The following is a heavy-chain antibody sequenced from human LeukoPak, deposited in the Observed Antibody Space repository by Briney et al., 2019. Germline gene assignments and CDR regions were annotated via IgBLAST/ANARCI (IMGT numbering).Heavy chain of an antibody. CDR3: ARDYKYAFDN. D-gene: IGHD5-24*01. Sequence: HPWGSLILSCAASGFTFSDYSMNWVRPAPGKGLEWISYIGIDSGNTNYADSVKGRFTISEDKAKNSLYLQMNSVRVEDTAVYYCARDYKYAFDNWGQGTLVSVSS. CDR1: GFTFSDYS. V-gene: IGHV3-48*01. CDR2: IGIDSGNT. J-gene: IGHJ4*02.